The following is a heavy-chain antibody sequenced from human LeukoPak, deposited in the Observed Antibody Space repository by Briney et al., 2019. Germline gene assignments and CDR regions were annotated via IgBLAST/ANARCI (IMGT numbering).Heavy chain of an antibody. D-gene: IGHD6-19*01. V-gene: IGHV4-34*01. CDR3: ARMVYSSRWSYFDY. Sequence: SETLSLTCAVYGGSFSGYYWSWIRQPPGKGLEWIGEINHSGSTNYNPSLKSRVTISVDTSKNQFSLKLSSVTAADTAVYYCARMVYSSRWSYFDYWGQGTLVTVSS. J-gene: IGHJ4*02. CDR2: INHSGST. CDR1: GGSFSGYY.